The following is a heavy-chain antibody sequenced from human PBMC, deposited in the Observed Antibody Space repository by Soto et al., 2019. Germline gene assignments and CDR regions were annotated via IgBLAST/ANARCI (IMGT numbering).Heavy chain of an antibody. V-gene: IGHV1-18*01. CDR3: ASTRQQLVWGRYFDY. CDR1: GYTFTSYG. D-gene: IGHD6-13*01. J-gene: IGHJ4*02. CDR2: ISAYNGNT. Sequence: QVQLVQSGAEVKKPGASVKVSCKASGYTFTSYGISWVRQAPGQGLEWMGWISAYNGNTNYAQKFQGRVTITADESTSTAYMELSSLRSEDTAVYYCASTRQQLVWGRYFDYWGQGTLVTVSS.